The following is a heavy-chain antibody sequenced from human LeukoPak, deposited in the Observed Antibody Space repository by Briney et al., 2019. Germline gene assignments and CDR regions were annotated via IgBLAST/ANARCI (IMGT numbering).Heavy chain of an antibody. CDR3: ARGGNGDYTYYFDS. CDR2: IGTVGDT. J-gene: IGHJ4*02. D-gene: IGHD4-17*01. CDR1: GFTFSSHD. Sequence: EGSLRLSCATSGFTFSSHDMPWVRQTTEKGLEWVSGIGTVGDTYYAVSVKGRFTISRENANNSLYLQMNSLRDGDTGVYYCARGGNGDYTYYFDSWGQGSLVTVSS. V-gene: IGHV3-13*01.